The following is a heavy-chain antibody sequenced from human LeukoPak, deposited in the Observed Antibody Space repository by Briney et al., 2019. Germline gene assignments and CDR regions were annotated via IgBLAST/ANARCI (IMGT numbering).Heavy chain of an antibody. D-gene: IGHD3-3*01. V-gene: IGHV3-23*01. J-gene: IGHJ3*02. CDR3: AKVPVFSVTISEVVTDDAFDI. CDR2: ISGSGGST. Sequence: GGSLRLSCAASGFTFSSYAMSWVRQAPGKGLEWVSAISGSGGSTYYADSVKGRFAISRDNSKNTVYLQMNSLRAEDTAVYYCAKVPVFSVTISEVVTDDAFDIWGQGTIVTVSS. CDR1: GFTFSSYA.